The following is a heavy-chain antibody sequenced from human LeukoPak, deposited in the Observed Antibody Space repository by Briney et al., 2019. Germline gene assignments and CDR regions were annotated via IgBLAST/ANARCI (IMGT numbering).Heavy chain of an antibody. D-gene: IGHD6-13*01. CDR3: AKEWGVAAEIYYFNY. V-gene: IGHV3-23*01. CDR1: GFTFSSYA. J-gene: IGHJ4*02. CDR2: ISGTGGGT. Sequence: PGGPLRLSCEVSGFTFSSYAMSWVRQAPGKGLEWVSSISGTGGGTYYADSVKGRFTISRENSKNRLFLQMNSLRAEGRPVYYGAKEWGVAAEIYYFNYWGQGPRVTVSS.